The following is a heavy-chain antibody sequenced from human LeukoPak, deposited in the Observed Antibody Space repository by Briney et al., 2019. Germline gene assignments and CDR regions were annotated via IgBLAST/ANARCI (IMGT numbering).Heavy chain of an antibody. V-gene: IGHV3-23*01. CDR2: ISDSGAIT. D-gene: IGHD6-13*01. J-gene: IGHJ4*02. CDR1: GFIFSSYA. CDR3: APDLRGSAWSLDY. Sequence: PGGSLRLSCAASGFIFSSYAMSWVRQAPGKGLEWVSFISDSGAITSYAGSVKGRFTMSRDNSKNTMSLQMNSLRTEDTAVYYCAPDLRGSAWSLDYWGQGTLVTVSS.